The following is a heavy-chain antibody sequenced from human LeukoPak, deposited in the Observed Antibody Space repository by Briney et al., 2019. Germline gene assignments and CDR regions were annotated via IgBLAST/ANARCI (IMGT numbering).Heavy chain of an antibody. V-gene: IGHV4-59*01. J-gene: IGHJ4*02. CDR3: ARGSPYCSSTSCPPFDY. CDR1: GGSISSYY. D-gene: IGHD2-2*01. Sequence: SETLSLTCTVSGGSISSYYWSWIRQPPGKGLEWIGYIYYSGSTNYNPSLKSRVTISVDTSKNQFSLKLSSVTAADTAVYYCARGSPYCSSTSCPPFDYWGQGTLVTVSS. CDR2: IYYSGST.